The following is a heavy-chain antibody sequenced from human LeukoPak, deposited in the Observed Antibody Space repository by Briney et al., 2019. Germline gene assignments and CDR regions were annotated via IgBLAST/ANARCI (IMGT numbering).Heavy chain of an antibody. Sequence: GGSPRLSCAASGFTFSSYAMSWVRQAPGKGLEWVSAISGSGGSTYYADSVKGRFTISRDNSKNTLYLQMNSLRAEDTAVYYCAKVSIVVVVAAINWFDPWGQGTLVTVSS. CDR2: ISGSGGST. CDR3: AKVSIVVVVAAINWFDP. J-gene: IGHJ5*02. D-gene: IGHD2-15*01. CDR1: GFTFSSYA. V-gene: IGHV3-23*01.